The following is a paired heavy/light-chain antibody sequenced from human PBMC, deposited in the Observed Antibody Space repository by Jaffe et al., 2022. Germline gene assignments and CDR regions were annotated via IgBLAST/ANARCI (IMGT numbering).Light chain of an antibody. CDR2: DDS. V-gene: IGLV3-21*02. Sequence: SYVLTQPPSVSVAPGQTARITCGGNNIGSKSVHWYQQKPGQAPVLVVYDDSDRPSGIPERFFGSKSGNTGTLTINRVEAGDEADYYCQVWDISSDHEIFGGGTKLTVL. CDR1: NIGSKS. CDR3: QVWDISSDHEI. J-gene: IGLJ2*01.
Heavy chain of an antibody. D-gene: IGHD1-20*01. J-gene: IGHJ6*03. CDR1: GDTLSSYS. CDR2: IFRTA. Sequence: QVQLVQSGAEVKKPGSSVKVSCKVSGDTLSSYSITWVRQAPGQGLEWMGGIFRTAKYAQRFQGRVTITADESTNTAYMELSSLRSEDTAVYYCARGLINGTPDYYYCYMDVWGKGTTVTVSS. CDR3: ARGLINGTPDYYYCYMDV. V-gene: IGHV1-69*01.